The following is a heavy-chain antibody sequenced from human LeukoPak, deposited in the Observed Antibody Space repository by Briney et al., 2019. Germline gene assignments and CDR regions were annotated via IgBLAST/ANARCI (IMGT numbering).Heavy chain of an antibody. CDR2: IIPIFGTA. V-gene: IGHV1-69*13. D-gene: IGHD2-2*02. J-gene: IGHJ4*02. Sequence: SVKVSCKASGGTFSSYAISWVRQAPGQGLEWMGGIIPIFGTANYAQKFQGRVTITADESTSTAYMELSSLRSDDTAVYYCARDSCSSTSCYTQFDYWGQGTLVTVSS. CDR3: ARDSCSSTSCYTQFDY. CDR1: GGTFSSYA.